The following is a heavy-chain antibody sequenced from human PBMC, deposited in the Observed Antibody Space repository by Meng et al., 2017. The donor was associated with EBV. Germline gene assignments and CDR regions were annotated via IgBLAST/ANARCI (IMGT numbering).Heavy chain of an antibody. CDR1: VYTFTRDG. Sequence: QVQCVHAGVGVKKPGAAVTASHTAFVYTFTRDGISWLRPAPGQGLEWMGWISAYNGNTNYAQKLQGRATMTTDTSTSTASMELRSLRSDDTAVYYCARVRTFGGVIPPDYWGQGTLVTVSS. J-gene: IGHJ4*02. CDR2: ISAYNGNT. CDR3: ARVRTFGGVIPPDY. V-gene: IGHV1-18*01. D-gene: IGHD3-16*02.